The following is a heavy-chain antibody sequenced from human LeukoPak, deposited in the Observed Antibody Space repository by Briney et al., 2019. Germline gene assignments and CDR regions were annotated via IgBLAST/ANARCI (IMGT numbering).Heavy chain of an antibody. CDR1: GFTFSSFW. J-gene: IGHJ4*02. CDR3: VRGGVNFED. CDR2: IKPDGSDK. Sequence: GGSLRLSCAVSGFTFSSFWMTWVRQAPGKGLEWVANIKPDGSDKYYVDSVKGRFTISRDNAKNSLYLQMNSLRAEDTAVYYCVRGGVNFEDWGQGTLVTVSS. V-gene: IGHV3-7*04. D-gene: IGHD2-8*02.